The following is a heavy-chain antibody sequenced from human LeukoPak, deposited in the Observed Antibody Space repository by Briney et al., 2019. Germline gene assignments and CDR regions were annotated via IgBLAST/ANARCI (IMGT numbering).Heavy chain of an antibody. D-gene: IGHD2-21*02. Sequence: GGSLRLSCAASGFTFDDYAMHWVRQAPGKGLEWVSSISWNSGSIGYADSVKGRFTISRDNAKNSLYLQMNSLRAEDTALYYCAKELSSYCGGDCYSSPGMDVWGQGTTVTVSS. J-gene: IGHJ6*02. CDR2: ISWNSGSI. CDR1: GFTFDDYA. V-gene: IGHV3-9*01. CDR3: AKELSSYCGGDCYSSPGMDV.